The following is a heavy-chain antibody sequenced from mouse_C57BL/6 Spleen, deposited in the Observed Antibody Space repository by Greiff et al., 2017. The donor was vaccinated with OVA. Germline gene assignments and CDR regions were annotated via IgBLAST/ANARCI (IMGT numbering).Heavy chain of an antibody. V-gene: IGHV1-69*01. Sequence: VQLQQPGAELVMPGASVKLSCKASGYTFTSYWMHWVKQRPGQGLEWIGEIDPSDSYTNYNQKFKGKSTLTVDKSSSTAYMQLSSLTSEDSAVYYGAGAGEWGNWGCLDYGGQGTTLTVSS. J-gene: IGHJ2*01. CDR1: GYTFTSYW. D-gene: IGHD4-1*01. CDR2: IDPSDSYT. CDR3: AGAGEWGNWGCLDY.